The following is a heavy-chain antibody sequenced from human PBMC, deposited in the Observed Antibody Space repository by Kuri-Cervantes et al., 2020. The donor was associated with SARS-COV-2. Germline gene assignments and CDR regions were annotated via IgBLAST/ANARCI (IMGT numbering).Heavy chain of an antibody. CDR2: IYYSGST. V-gene: IGHV4-59*01. CDR3: ARGPNFDWSH. D-gene: IGHD3-9*01. CDR1: GGSISSYY. Sequence: GSLRLSCTVSGGSISSYYWSWIRQPPGKGLEWIGYIYYSGSTNYNPSLKSRVTISVDTSKNQFSLKLSSVTAADTAVYYCARGPNFDWSHWGQGTLVTVSS. J-gene: IGHJ4*02.